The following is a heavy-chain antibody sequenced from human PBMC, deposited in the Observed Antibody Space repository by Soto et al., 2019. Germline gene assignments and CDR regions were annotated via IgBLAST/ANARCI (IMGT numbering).Heavy chain of an antibody. J-gene: IGHJ4*02. Sequence: QVQLVQSGAEVKKPGASVKVSCKVSGYTLTELSMHWVRQAPGKGLEWMGGFDPEDGETIYAQKFQGRVTMTEDTSTDTAYMELSSLRSEDTAVYYCATEVSYDILTGYYNILAFDYWGQGTLVTVSS. CDR2: FDPEDGET. V-gene: IGHV1-24*01. CDR3: ATEVSYDILTGYYNILAFDY. CDR1: GYTLTELS. D-gene: IGHD3-9*01.